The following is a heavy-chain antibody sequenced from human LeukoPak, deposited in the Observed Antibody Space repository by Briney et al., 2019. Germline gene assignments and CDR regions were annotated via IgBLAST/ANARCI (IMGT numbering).Heavy chain of an antibody. CDR3: AKDSVAGSTYYFDY. CDR2: ISGSGGST. V-gene: IGHV3-23*01. Sequence: PGGSLRLSCAASGISFSNYPMTWVRQAPGKGLEWVSAISGSGGSTYYADSVKGRFTISRDNSKNTLYLQMNSLRAEDTAVYYCAKDSVAGSTYYFDYWGQGTLVTVSS. CDR1: GISFSNYP. J-gene: IGHJ4*02. D-gene: IGHD6-19*01.